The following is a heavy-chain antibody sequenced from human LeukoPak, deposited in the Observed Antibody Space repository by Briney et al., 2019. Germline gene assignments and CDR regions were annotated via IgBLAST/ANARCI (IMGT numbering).Heavy chain of an antibody. CDR3: ARVGGYCSGGSCYGDIGY. CDR1: GYTFTGYY. V-gene: IGHV1-2*02. Sequence: ASVKVSCKASGYTFTGYYMHWMRQAPGQGLEWMGWINPNSGGTNYAQKFQGRVTMTRDTSISTAYMELSRLRSDDTAVYYCARVGGYCSGGSCYGDIGYWGQGTLVTVSS. CDR2: INPNSGGT. D-gene: IGHD2-15*01. J-gene: IGHJ4*02.